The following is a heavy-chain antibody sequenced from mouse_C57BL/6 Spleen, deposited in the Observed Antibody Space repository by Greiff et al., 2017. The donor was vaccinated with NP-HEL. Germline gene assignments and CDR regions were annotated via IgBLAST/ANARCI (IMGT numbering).Heavy chain of an antibody. CDR3: ARSSKYVDWYFDV. Sequence: EVKLMESGGGLVKPGGSLKLSCAASGFTFSDYGMHWVRQAPEKGLEWVAYISSGSSTIYYADTVKGRFTISRDNAKNTLFLQMTSLRSEDTAMYDCARSSKYVDWYFDVWGTGTTVTGSS. CDR2: ISSGSSTI. J-gene: IGHJ1*03. V-gene: IGHV5-17*01. D-gene: IGHD2-5*01. CDR1: GFTFSDYG.